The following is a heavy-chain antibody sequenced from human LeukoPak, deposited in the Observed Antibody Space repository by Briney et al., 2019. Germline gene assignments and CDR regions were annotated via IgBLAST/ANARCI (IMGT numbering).Heavy chain of an antibody. V-gene: IGHV3-21*04. CDR2: ISSSSSYI. CDR1: GFTFSSYS. CDR3: ARDPGGGFGELYGMDV. J-gene: IGHJ6*02. Sequence: GGSLRLSCAASGFTFSSYSMNWVRQAPGKGLEWVSSISSSSSYIYYADSVKGRFTISRDNAKNSLYLQMNSLRAEDTAVYYCARDPGGGFGELYGMDVWGQGTTVTVSS. D-gene: IGHD3-10*01.